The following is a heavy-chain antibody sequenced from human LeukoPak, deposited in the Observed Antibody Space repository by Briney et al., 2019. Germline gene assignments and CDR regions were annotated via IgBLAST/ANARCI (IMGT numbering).Heavy chain of an antibody. V-gene: IGHV1-2*02. J-gene: IGHJ3*02. CDR3: ARGGGYCSSTSCSHAFDI. Sequence: ASVKVSCKASGYTFTGYYMHWVRQAPGQGLEWMGWINPNSGGTNYAQKFQGRVTMTRGTSISTAYMELSRLRSDDTAVYYCARGGGYCSSTSCSHAFDIWGQGTMVTVSS. CDR2: INPNSGGT. D-gene: IGHD2-2*01. CDR1: GYTFTGYY.